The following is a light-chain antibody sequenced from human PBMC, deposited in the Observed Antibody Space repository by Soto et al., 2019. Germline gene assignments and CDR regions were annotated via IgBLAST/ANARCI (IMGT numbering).Light chain of an antibody. CDR2: DVN. CDR1: STDVDGYDY. V-gene: IGLV2-14*03. Sequence: QSALTQPASVSGPPGQSITISCTGASTDVDGYDYVSWYQQHPGQAPKLMIYDVNNRPSGVSNRFSGSKSGDTASLTISGLQAEDDADYYCSSYTSSAHFYVFGGGTKVTVL. J-gene: IGLJ1*01. CDR3: SSYTSSAHFYV.